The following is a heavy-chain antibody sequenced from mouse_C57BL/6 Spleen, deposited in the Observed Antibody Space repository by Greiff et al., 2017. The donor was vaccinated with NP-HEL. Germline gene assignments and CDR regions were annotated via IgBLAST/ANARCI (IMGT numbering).Heavy chain of an antibody. D-gene: IGHD1-1*01. Sequence: QVQLKESGPELVKPGASVKISCKASGYAFSSSWMNWVKQRPGKGLEWIGRIYPGDGDTNYNGKFKGKATLTADKSSSTAYMQLSSLTSEDSAVYFCARSGSSYVGYFDVWGTGTTVTVSS. CDR2: IYPGDGDT. CDR3: ARSGSSYVGYFDV. V-gene: IGHV1-82*01. CDR1: GYAFSSSW. J-gene: IGHJ1*03.